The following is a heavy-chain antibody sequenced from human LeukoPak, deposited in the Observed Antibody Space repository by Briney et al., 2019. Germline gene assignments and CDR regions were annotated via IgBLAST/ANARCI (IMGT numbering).Heavy chain of an antibody. J-gene: IGHJ4*02. D-gene: IGHD3-10*01. Sequence: GGSLRLSCAASGFTFSSYSMNWVRQAPGKGLEWVSSISSSSSYIYYADSVKGRFTISRDNAKNSLYLQMNSLRAEDTAVYYCARSQGSMVRGVPLDYWGQGTLVTVSS. CDR1: GFTFSSYS. V-gene: IGHV3-21*01. CDR2: ISSSSSYI. CDR3: ARSQGSMVRGVPLDY.